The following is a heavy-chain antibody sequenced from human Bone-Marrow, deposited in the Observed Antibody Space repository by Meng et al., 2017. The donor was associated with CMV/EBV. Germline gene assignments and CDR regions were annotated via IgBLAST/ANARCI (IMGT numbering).Heavy chain of an antibody. Sequence: SETLSPTCIVSGGSISSYYWSWIRQPPGKGLEWIGYIYYSGSTNYNPSLKSRVTISVDTSKNQFTLKLSSVTAADTAGYYCASVGATGLVYFDYWGQGTLVTVSS. CDR2: IYYSGST. V-gene: IGHV4-59*01. J-gene: IGHJ4*02. CDR3: ASVGATGLVYFDY. D-gene: IGHD1-26*01. CDR1: GGSISSYY.